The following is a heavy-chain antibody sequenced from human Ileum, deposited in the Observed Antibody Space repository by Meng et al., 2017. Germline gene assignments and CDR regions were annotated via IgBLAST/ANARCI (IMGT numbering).Heavy chain of an antibody. CDR2: IKQDGSEK. D-gene: IGHD5-18*01. CDR1: GFTFSSYW. CDR3: ARDRGTGIYYYYGMDV. V-gene: IGHV3-7*01. J-gene: IGHJ6*02. Sequence: GSLRLSCAASGFTFSSYWMTWVRQAPGKGLEWVANIKQDGSEKYSVDSVKGRFTISRDNAKNSLYLQMNSLRAEDTAVYYCARDRGTGIYYYYGMDVWGQGTTVTVSS.